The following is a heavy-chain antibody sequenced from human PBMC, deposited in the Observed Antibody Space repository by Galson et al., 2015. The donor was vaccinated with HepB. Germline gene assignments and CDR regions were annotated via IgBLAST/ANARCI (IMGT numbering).Heavy chain of an antibody. CDR2: INSDGSST. CDR1: GFTFSSYW. CDR3: ARGQYYYDSSGPSDY. Sequence: SLRLSCAASGFTFSSYWMHWVRQAPGKGLVWVSRINSDGSSTSYADSVKGRFTISRDNAKNTLYLQMNSLRAEDTAVYYCARGQYYYDSSGPSDYWGQGTLVTVSS. D-gene: IGHD3-22*01. J-gene: IGHJ4*02. V-gene: IGHV3-74*01.